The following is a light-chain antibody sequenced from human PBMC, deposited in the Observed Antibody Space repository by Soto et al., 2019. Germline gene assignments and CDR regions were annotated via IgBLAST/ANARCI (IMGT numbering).Light chain of an antibody. J-gene: IGKJ5*01. CDR3: QQTYSIPIT. CDR1: QSSNNY. V-gene: IGKV1-39*01. CDR2: AAS. Sequence: DVQMNQSPSSLPASVGDRVTFTCRASQSSNNYLNWYQQRPGKAHKLLIQAASSLQGGVPLRFSVNGSGTDFTLTISSLQAEDFATYYCQQTYSIPITFGQGTRLETK.